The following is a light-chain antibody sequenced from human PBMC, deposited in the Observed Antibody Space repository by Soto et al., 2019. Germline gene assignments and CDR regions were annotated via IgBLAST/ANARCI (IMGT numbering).Light chain of an antibody. V-gene: IGKV3-20*01. CDR1: QSVSSNY. CDR3: QQYGSSRLT. J-gene: IGKJ4*01. Sequence: EVVLTKYKGTLSLSPGERATFSWRASQSVSSNYLAWYQQKPGQAPRLLIYGASSRATGIPDRFSGSGSGTDFTLTISRLEPEDFAVYYCQQYGSSRLTFGGGTKVDIK. CDR2: GAS.